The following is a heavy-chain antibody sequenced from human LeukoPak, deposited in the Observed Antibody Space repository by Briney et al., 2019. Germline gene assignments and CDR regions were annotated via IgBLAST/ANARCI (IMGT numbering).Heavy chain of an antibody. J-gene: IGHJ6*03. CDR1: GFTFSSYS. CDR2: ISSSRSTI. V-gene: IGHV3-48*04. CDR3: ARGVGYCSSTSCQYYYMDV. D-gene: IGHD2-2*01. Sequence: GGSLRLSCAASGFTFSSYSMNWVRQAPGRGREGVSYISSSRSTIYYADSVKGRFTISRDNAKNSLYLQMNSLRAEDTAVYYCARGVGYCSSTSCQYYYMDVWGKGTTVTVSS.